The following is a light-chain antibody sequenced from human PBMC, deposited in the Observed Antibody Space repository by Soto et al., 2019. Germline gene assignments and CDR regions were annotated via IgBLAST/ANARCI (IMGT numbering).Light chain of an antibody. CDR1: QSVSSY. CDR2: AAT. V-gene: IGKV3-11*01. Sequence: EIVLTQSPATLSLSPGERATLSCSASQSVSSYLAWYQQKPGQAPRLLISAATNRATGIPARFSGSGSRTDFTLTISSLEPEDFAVYYCQQRSNWPFTFGPGPKVDTK. CDR3: QQRSNWPFT. J-gene: IGKJ3*01.